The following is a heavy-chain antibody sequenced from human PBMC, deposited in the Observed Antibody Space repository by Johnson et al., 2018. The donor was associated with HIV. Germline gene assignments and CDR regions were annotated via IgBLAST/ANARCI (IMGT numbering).Heavy chain of an antibody. CDR3: ARAFSYGASDI. CDR2: TNSDGSST. V-gene: IGHV3-74*02. Sequence: VQLVESGGGVVQPGGSLRLSCAASGFTFSSYWMHWFRQVPGNGLVWVSHTNSDGSSTSYADSVRGRFTISRDNAKNTLYLQMDSLRAEDTAVYYCARAFSYGASDIWGQGTMVTVSS. CDR1: GFTFSSYW. J-gene: IGHJ3*02. D-gene: IGHD3-16*01.